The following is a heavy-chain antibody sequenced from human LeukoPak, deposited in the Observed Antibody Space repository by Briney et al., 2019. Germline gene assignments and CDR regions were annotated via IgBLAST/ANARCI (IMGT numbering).Heavy chain of an antibody. V-gene: IGHV3-23*01. J-gene: IGHJ4*02. Sequence: GGSLRLSCVASGFAFSSFGMSWVRQAPGQGLEWVSTLSAGGESTHYADSVKGRFTISRDNSKNTLYLQMNTLRAEDTALYYCVKDVGFCSGDSCSFYDYWGQGTLVTVSS. CDR1: GFAFSSFG. CDR3: VKDVGFCSGDSCSFYDY. D-gene: IGHD2-15*01. CDR2: LSAGGEST.